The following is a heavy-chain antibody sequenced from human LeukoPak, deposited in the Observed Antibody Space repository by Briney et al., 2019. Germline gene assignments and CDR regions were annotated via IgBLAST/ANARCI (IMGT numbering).Heavy chain of an antibody. V-gene: IGHV1-2*02. CDR3: ASGRTIFYYYMDV. D-gene: IGHD3-3*02. J-gene: IGHJ6*03. Sequence: ASVKVSCKASGYTFTGYYMHWVRQAPGQGLEWMGWINPKRGDTNYAQKFQGRVTMTRVTSISTVYMELSRLRSDDTAVYYCASGRTIFYYYMDVWGKGTTVTISS. CDR1: GYTFTGYY. CDR2: INPKRGDT.